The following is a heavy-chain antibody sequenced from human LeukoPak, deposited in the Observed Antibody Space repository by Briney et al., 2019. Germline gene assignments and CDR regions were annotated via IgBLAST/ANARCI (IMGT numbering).Heavy chain of an antibody. CDR3: ARVYDSSGYYYEDY. Sequence: ASVKVSCKASGYTFTGYYMHWVRQAPGQGLEWMGWINPNSGGTNYAQKFQGRVTMTRDTSISTAYMELSRLRSGDTAVYYCARVYDSSGYYYEDYWGQGTLVTVSS. V-gene: IGHV1-2*02. CDR2: INPNSGGT. D-gene: IGHD3-22*01. CDR1: GYTFTGYY. J-gene: IGHJ4*02.